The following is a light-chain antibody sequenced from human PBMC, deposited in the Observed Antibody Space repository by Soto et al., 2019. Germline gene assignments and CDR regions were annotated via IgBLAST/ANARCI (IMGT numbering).Light chain of an antibody. J-gene: IGLJ1*01. CDR3: SSSSSSGTLYV. CDR2: DVS. CDR1: SSDVGDYNY. V-gene: IGLV2-14*03. Sequence: QSVLTQPASVSGSPGQSITISCTGSSSDVGDYNYVAWYQQHPDKAPKLMIFDVSSRPSGVSNRFSGSKSGSTASLTISGIQAEDEADSFCSSSSSSGTLYVFGTGTKLTVL.